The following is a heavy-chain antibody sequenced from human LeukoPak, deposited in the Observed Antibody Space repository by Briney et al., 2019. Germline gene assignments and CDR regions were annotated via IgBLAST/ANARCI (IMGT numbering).Heavy chain of an antibody. CDR1: GFTFSSYW. CDR2: IKSDGSNT. Sequence: GGSLRLSCAASGFTFSSYWMHWVRQAPGKGLVWVSRIKSDGSNTNYADSVKGRFTISRDNAKNTLHLQMNSLRAEDTAVYYCARTSGSYYYYYYYMDVWGKGTTVTISS. J-gene: IGHJ6*03. CDR3: ARTSGSYYYYYYYMDV. D-gene: IGHD1-26*01. V-gene: IGHV3-74*01.